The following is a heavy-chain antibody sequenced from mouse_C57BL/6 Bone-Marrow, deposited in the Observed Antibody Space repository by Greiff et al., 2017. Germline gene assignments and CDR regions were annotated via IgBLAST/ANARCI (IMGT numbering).Heavy chain of an antibody. V-gene: IGHV1-26*01. D-gene: IGHD1-1*01. Sequence: EVQLQQSGPELVKPGASVKISCKASGYTFTDYYMNWVKQSHGKSLEWIGDINPNNGGTSYNQKFKGKATLTVDKSSSTAYMELRSLTSEDSAVXYCARWDGSSQEFAYWGQGTLVTVSA. J-gene: IGHJ3*01. CDR2: INPNNGGT. CDR3: ARWDGSSQEFAY. CDR1: GYTFTDYY.